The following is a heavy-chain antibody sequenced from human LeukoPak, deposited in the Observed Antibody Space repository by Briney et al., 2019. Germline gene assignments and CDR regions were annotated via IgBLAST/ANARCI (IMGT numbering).Heavy chain of an antibody. CDR3: ARSRGYDFWSGSEGFDP. J-gene: IGHJ5*02. CDR2: IYYSGST. D-gene: IGHD3-3*01. Sequence: SETLSLTCTVSGGSISSSSYYWGWIRQPPGKGLEWIGSIYYSGSTYYNPSLKSRVTISVDTSKNQFSLKLSSVTAADTAVYYCARSRGYDFWSGSEGFDPWGQGTLVTVSS. CDR1: GGSISSSSYY. V-gene: IGHV4-39*07.